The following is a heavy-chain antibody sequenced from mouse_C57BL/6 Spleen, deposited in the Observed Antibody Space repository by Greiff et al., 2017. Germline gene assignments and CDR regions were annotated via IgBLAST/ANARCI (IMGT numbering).Heavy chain of an antibody. CDR3: ARDTGTIDY. J-gene: IGHJ2*01. CDR2: IDPSDSET. D-gene: IGHD1-2*01. CDR1: GYTFTSYW. V-gene: IGHV1-52*01. Sequence: QVQLQQPGAELVRPGSSVKLSCKASGYTFTSYWMHWVKQRPIQGLEWIGNIDPSDSETHYNQKFKDKATLTVDKASSTAYMQLSSLTSDDSAVYYCARDTGTIDYWGQGTTLTVSS.